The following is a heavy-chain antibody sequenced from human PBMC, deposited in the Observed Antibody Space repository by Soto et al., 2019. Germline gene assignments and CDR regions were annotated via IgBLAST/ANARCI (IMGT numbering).Heavy chain of an antibody. CDR2: ISVSGDST. J-gene: IGHJ6*02. Sequence: GGSLRLSCVASGFTFNTYAMTWVRQAPGKGLEWVSSISVSGDSTFYADSVKGRFTVSREKSKSALYLQLNSLSAEDTAVYRCARPVDTADYFYYGLDVWGQGTTVTVSS. CDR3: ARPVDTADYFYYGLDV. CDR1: GFTFNTYA. V-gene: IGHV3-23*01. D-gene: IGHD5-18*01.